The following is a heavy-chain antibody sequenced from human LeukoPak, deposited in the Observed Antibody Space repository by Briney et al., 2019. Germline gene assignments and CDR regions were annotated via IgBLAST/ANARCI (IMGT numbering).Heavy chain of an antibody. D-gene: IGHD3-10*01. V-gene: IGHV4-59*01. CDR2: IYYSGST. Sequence: SETLSLTCTGSGGSISSYYWSWIRQPPGKGLELIGYIYYSGSTNYNPSLKSRVTISVDTSKNQFSLKLSSVTAADTAVYYCARYHSGSYYTSWFDPWGQGTLVTVSS. CDR1: GGSISSYY. J-gene: IGHJ5*02. CDR3: ARYHSGSYYTSWFDP.